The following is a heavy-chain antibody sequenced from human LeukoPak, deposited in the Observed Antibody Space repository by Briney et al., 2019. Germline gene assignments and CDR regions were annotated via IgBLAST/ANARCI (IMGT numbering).Heavy chain of an antibody. CDR3: ARFLSSGYSPYFYYGMDV. V-gene: IGHV4-59*01. CDR1: VGSISSFY. J-gene: IGHJ6*02. D-gene: IGHD3-22*01. Sequence: SETLSLTCTVSVGSISSFYWSWIRQPPGKGLEWIGHIYYSGSTNYNPSLKSRVTISVDTSKNQFSLELSSVTAADTAVYYCARFLSSGYSPYFYYGMDVWGQGTTVTVSS. CDR2: IYYSGST.